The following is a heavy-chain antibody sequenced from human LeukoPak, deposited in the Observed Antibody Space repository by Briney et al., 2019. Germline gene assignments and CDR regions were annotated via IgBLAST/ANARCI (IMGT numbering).Heavy chain of an antibody. CDR1: GFTFSGSA. J-gene: IGHJ6*02. V-gene: IGHV3-30-3*01. CDR3: ARDPPGDYYGIDV. Sequence: GGSLRLSCAASGFTFSGSAMHWVRQAPGKGLEWVAVISYDGSNKYYADSVKGRFTISRDNSKNTLYLQMNSLRAEDTAVYYCARDPPGDYYGIDVWGQGTTVTVSS. D-gene: IGHD7-27*01. CDR2: ISYDGSNK.